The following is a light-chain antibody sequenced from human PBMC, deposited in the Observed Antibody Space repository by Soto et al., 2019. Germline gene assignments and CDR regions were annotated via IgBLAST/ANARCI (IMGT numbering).Light chain of an antibody. CDR3: QSYDSNLSGWV. V-gene: IGLV1-40*01. Sequence: QSVLTQPPSVSGAPGQRVTISCSNIGAAYDVHWYQQLRGTAPKLLIFGNRRRPSGVPDRFSGSKSGTSASLAITGLQAEDEADYYCQSYDSNLSGWVFGGGTNLTVL. J-gene: IGLJ3*02. CDR2: GNR. CDR1: SNIGAAYD.